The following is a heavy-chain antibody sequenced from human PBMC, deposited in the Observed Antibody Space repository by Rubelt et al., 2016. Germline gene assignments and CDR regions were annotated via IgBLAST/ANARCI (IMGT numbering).Heavy chain of an antibody. CDR3: ARGNGYSYGYHLFYYFDY. J-gene: IGHJ4*02. V-gene: IGHV4-39*01. CDR2: IYYSGST. Sequence: QVQLQESGPGLVKPSETLSLTCTVSGGSISSSSYYWGWIRQPPGKGLEWIGYIYYSGSTYYNPSLKCRVTFSVDTSKNQFSLKLSFVTAADTAVYYCARGNGYSYGYHLFYYFDYWGQGTLVTVSS. D-gene: IGHD5-18*01. CDR1: GGSISSSSYY.